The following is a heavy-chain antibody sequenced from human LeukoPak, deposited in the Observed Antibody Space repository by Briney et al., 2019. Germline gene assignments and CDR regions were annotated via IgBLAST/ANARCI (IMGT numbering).Heavy chain of an antibody. J-gene: IGHJ5*02. CDR3: ARGPGCNSTSCPPGWFDP. V-gene: IGHV4-34*01. D-gene: IGHD2-2*01. CDR1: GGSFSGYY. CDR2: INHSGST. Sequence: PSETLSLTCAVYGGSFSGYYWSWIRQPPGKGLEWIGEINHSGSTNYNPSLKSRVTISVDTSKNQFSLKLSSVTAADTAVYYCARGPGCNSTSCPPGWFDPWGQGTLVTVSS.